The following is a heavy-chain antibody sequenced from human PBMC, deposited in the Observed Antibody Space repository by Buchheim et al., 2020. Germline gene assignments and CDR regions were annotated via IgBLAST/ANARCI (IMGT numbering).Heavy chain of an antibody. J-gene: IGHJ4*02. Sequence: QVQLVESGGGVVQPGRSLRLSCAASGFTFSSYAMHWVRQAPGKGLEWVAVISYDGSNKYYADSVKGRFTISRANSKNTLDLQMNSLRAEDTAVYYCARSSGLLRLGELSLPYWGQGTL. D-gene: IGHD3-16*02. CDR1: GFTFSSYA. CDR2: ISYDGSNK. CDR3: ARSSGLLRLGELSLPY. V-gene: IGHV3-30*04.